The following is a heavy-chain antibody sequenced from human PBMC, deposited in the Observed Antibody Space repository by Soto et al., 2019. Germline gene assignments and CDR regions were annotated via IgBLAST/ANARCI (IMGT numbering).Heavy chain of an antibody. D-gene: IGHD3-22*01. J-gene: IGHJ4*02. V-gene: IGHV3-53*01. CDR1: GFSVSSKY. CDR3: ARIPYDNSGTIFDY. Sequence: GGSLRLSCAVSGFSVSSKYMSWVRQPAGKGLEWVSVIYAGSITFYADSVKGRFTISRDDSKNSLYLQMNSLRAEDTAVYYCARIPYDNSGTIFDYWGQGTQVTVS. CDR2: IYAGSIT.